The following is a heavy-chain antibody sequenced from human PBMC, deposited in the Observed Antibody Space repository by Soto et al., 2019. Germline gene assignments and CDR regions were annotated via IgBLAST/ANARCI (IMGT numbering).Heavy chain of an antibody. Sequence: QVQLVQSGAEVKKPGASVRVSCKASGYTFTSDYIHWVRQAPGQGLEWMGIINPSGGITRYAPKFQGRLTMTRDTSTSTVFMELNSLRSDDTAVYYCARDGWYAKDYWGQGTLVTVSS. CDR1: GYTFTSDY. CDR3: ARDGWYAKDY. CDR2: INPSGGIT. V-gene: IGHV1-46*03. D-gene: IGHD6-19*01. J-gene: IGHJ4*02.